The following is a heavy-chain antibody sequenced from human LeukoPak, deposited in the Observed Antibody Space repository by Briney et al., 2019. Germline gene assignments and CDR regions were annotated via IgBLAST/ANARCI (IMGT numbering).Heavy chain of an antibody. Sequence: SETLSLTCAVYGGSFSGYYWSWIRQPPGKGLEWIGEINHSGSTNYNPSLKSRVTISVDTSKNQFSLKLSSVTAADTAVYYCARGPSYSDYDPPYKNWFDPWGQGTLVTVSS. CDR1: GGSFSGYY. CDR3: ARGPSYSDYDPPYKNWFDP. V-gene: IGHV4-34*01. J-gene: IGHJ5*02. CDR2: INHSGST. D-gene: IGHD4-11*01.